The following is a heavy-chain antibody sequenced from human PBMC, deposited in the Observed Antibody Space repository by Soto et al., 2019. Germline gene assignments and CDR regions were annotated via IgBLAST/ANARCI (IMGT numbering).Heavy chain of an antibody. CDR2: ISSGGNT. D-gene: IGHD2-15*01. CDR1: GFSFSRNA. V-gene: IGHV3-23*01. J-gene: IGHJ6*02. CDR3: AKLGYCTGGTCYLDYYYGVDV. Sequence: QLLESGGGLVQPGGSLRLSCEASGFSFSRNAMSWVRQAPGKGLEWVSSISSGGNTYYADSVKGRFTISRDNSKNTQSLQMTSLGAEHTAVYYCAKLGYCTGGTCYLDYYYGVDVWGQGTTVTVS.